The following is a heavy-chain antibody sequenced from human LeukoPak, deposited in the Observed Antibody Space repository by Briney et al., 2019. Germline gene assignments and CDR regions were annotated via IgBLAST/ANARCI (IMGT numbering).Heavy chain of an antibody. D-gene: IGHD3-22*01. CDR3: ATGGAEYDSSGYYLGY. V-gene: IGHV1-24*01. CDR1: GYTLTELS. CDR2: FDPEDGET. Sequence: EASAKVSCKVSGYTLTELSMHWVRQAPGKRLEWRGGFDPEDGETINAQKFQGRVTMTEDTTTNTAYMELSSLRSEDTAVYYCATGGAEYDSSGYYLGYWGQGTLVTVSS. J-gene: IGHJ4*02.